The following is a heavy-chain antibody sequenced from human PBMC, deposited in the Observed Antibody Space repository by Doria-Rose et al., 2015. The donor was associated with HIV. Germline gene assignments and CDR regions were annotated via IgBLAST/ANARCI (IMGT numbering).Heavy chain of an antibody. CDR1: GGSINSGDYY. CDR2: IYHTGST. V-gene: IGHV4-31*03. J-gene: IGHJ4*02. CDR3: ARRSPSVAFDY. Sequence: QVQLQQWGPGLVKPSQTLSLTCTVSGGSINSGDYYWTWIRQHPGEGLDWIGYIYHTGSTYYNPSLKSRVIISVDTSKNQFSLRLTSVTAADTAVYYCARRSPSVAFDYWGQGTLVTVSP. D-gene: IGHD6-19*01.